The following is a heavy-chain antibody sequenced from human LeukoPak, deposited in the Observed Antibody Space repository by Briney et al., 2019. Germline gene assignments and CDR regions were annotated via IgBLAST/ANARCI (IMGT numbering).Heavy chain of an antibody. CDR2: IYHSGST. D-gene: IGHD1-26*01. CDR3: ARGSGSLY. Sequence: SSETLSLTCTVSGYSISSGYYWGWIRQPPGKGLEWIGSIYHSGSTYYNPSLKSRVTISVDTSKNQFSLKLGSVTAADTAVYYCARGSGSLYWGQGTLVTVSS. J-gene: IGHJ4*02. CDR1: GYSISSGYY. V-gene: IGHV4-38-2*02.